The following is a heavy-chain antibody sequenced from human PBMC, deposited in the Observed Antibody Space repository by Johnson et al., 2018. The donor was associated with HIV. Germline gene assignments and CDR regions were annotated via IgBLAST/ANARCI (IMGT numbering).Heavy chain of an antibody. CDR2: ITGSGGST. Sequence: VQLVESGGGVVRPGGSLRLSCAAPGFNFSDYYMSWIRQAPGKGLEWVSSITGSGGSTYYADSVQGRFPISRDNSKNTLYLQMNSLRTEDTAVYYCARVYRPDAYYRYAFDIWSQGTMVTVSS. D-gene: IGHD3-16*01. V-gene: IGHV3-23*04. CDR1: GFNFSDYY. J-gene: IGHJ3*02. CDR3: ARVYRPDAYYRYAFDI.